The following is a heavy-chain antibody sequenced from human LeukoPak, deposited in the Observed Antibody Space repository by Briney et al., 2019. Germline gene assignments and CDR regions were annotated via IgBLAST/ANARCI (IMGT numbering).Heavy chain of an antibody. V-gene: IGHV3-21*01. D-gene: IGHD2-2*01. CDR1: GFTFSSYS. CDR3: ARGVVAAGDYFDY. CDR2: ISSSSSYI. Sequence: PGGSLRLSCAASGFTFSSYSMNWVRQAPGKGLEWVSSISSSSSYIYYADSVKGRFTISRDNAKNSLYLQMNSLRAEDTAVYYCARGVVAAGDYFDYWGQGTLVTVSS. J-gene: IGHJ4*02.